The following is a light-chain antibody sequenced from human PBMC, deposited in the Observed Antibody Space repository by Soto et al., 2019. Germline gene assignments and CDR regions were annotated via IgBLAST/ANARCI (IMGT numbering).Light chain of an antibody. J-gene: IGKJ5*01. CDR3: QQRISWPPT. Sequence: EIVLTQSPATLSLSPGERATVSCRASQSVSIYLAWYQQKPGQAPRLLIYDASNRATGIPARFSGSGSGADFTLTISSLEPEDCAVYYCQQRISWPPTFGQGTRLEIK. V-gene: IGKV3-11*01. CDR1: QSVSIY. CDR2: DAS.